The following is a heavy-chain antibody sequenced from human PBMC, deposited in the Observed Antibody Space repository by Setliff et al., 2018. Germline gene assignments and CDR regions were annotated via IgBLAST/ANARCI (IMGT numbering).Heavy chain of an antibody. CDR1: GGGSINNYY. D-gene: IGHD3-10*01. CDR3: ARQPSSGAYYNPRPYYFDY. J-gene: IGHJ4*02. Sequence: SETLSLTCTVSGGGSINNYYWSWVRQSPGKGLEWIGFVHFGGDTNYNPSLKSRVTMSADPSNNQFSLNLRSVTAADTAVYFCARQPSSGAYYNPRPYYFDYWGQGTLVTVSS. V-gene: IGHV4-59*08. CDR2: VHFGGDT.